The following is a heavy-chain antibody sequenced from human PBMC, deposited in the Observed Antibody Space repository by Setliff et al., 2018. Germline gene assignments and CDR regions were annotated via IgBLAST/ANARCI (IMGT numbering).Heavy chain of an antibody. CDR2: ISTSSSYI. J-gene: IGHJ6*02. CDR1: GFTFSSYS. Sequence: GGSLRLSCAASGFTFSSYSMNWVRQAPGKGLEWVSSISTSSSYIYYDDSVRGRFTSSRDNSKNSLYLQINSLRAEDTAVYYCARDGVYYGMDVWGQGTTVTVSS. CDR3: ARDGVYYGMDV. V-gene: IGHV3-21*01.